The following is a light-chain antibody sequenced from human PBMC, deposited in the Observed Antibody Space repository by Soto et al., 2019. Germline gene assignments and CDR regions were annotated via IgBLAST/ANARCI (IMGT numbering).Light chain of an antibody. CDR3: QQYERYST. CDR2: DAS. J-gene: IGKJ1*01. Sequence: DIQMTQSPCTLSASVGDRVTITCRASQSISSWLAWYQQKPGKAPKLLIYDASSLESGVPSRFSGSGYGTEFTLTISGLQPEDSATYYCQQYERYSTFGQGTKVDIK. CDR1: QSISSW. V-gene: IGKV1-5*01.